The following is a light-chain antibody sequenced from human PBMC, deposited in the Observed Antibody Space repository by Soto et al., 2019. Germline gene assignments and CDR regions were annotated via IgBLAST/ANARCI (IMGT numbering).Light chain of an antibody. CDR3: QQYGSSPGT. Sequence: EIVLRQSPCTLSLSPGERATLSCRASQSVSNNYLAWYQQKPGQAPRLLIYGASNRATGIPDRFSGSGSGTDFTLTISRLEPEDFAVYYCQQYGSSPGTFGQGTKVDIK. CDR2: GAS. J-gene: IGKJ1*01. CDR1: QSVSNNY. V-gene: IGKV3-20*01.